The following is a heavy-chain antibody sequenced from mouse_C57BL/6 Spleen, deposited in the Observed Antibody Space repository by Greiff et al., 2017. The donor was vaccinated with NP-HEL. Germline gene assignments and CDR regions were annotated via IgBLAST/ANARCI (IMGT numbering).Heavy chain of an antibody. CDR1: GYSITSGYY. Sequence: VQLKESGPGLVKPSQSLSLTCSVTGYSITSGYYWNWIRQFPGNKLEWMGYISYDGSNNYNPSLKNRISITRDTSKNQFFLKLNSVTTEDTATYYCARGQYDYDGFAYWGQGTLVTVSA. V-gene: IGHV3-6*01. CDR2: ISYDGSN. D-gene: IGHD2-4*01. J-gene: IGHJ3*01. CDR3: ARGQYDYDGFAY.